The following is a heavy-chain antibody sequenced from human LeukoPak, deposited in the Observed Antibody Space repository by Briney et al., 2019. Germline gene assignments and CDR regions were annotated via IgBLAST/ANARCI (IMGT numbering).Heavy chain of an antibody. D-gene: IGHD2-2*01. CDR3: ARGGYCSSTSCWPDAFDI. CDR1: GFTFSSYS. CDR2: ISSSSSYI. J-gene: IGHJ3*02. Sequence: KAGGSLRLSCAASGFTFSSYSVNWVRQAPGKGLEWVSSISSSSSYIYYADSVKGRFTISRDNAKNSLYLQMNSLRAEDTAVYYCARGGYCSSTSCWPDAFDIWGQGTMVTVSS. V-gene: IGHV3-21*01.